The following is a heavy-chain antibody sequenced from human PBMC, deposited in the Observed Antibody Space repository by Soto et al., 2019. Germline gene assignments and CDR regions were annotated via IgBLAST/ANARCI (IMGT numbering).Heavy chain of an antibody. Sequence: QVQLQQWGAGLLKPSETLSLTCAVYGGSFSGYYWSWIRQPPGKGLEWIGEIKHSGSTNYNPSLKRRVTISVDTTKNQFSLKLSSVTAADTAVYYCARGPSGWYYYGMDVWGQGTTVTVSS. V-gene: IGHV4-34*01. CDR1: GGSFSGYY. CDR2: IKHSGST. D-gene: IGHD6-19*01. CDR3: ARGPSGWYYYGMDV. J-gene: IGHJ6*02.